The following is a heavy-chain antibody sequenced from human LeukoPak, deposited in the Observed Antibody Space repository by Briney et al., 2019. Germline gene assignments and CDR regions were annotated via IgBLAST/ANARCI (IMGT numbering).Heavy chain of an antibody. Sequence: SETLSLTCAVYGGSFSGYYWSWIRQPPGKGLEWIGEINHSGSTNYNPSLKSRVTISVDTSKNQFSLKLSSVTAADTAVYYCARTYYDFWSGYGPGDYFDYWGQGTLVTVSS. V-gene: IGHV4-34*01. CDR1: GGSFSGYY. J-gene: IGHJ4*02. CDR3: ARTYYDFWSGYGPGDYFDY. D-gene: IGHD3-3*01. CDR2: INHSGST.